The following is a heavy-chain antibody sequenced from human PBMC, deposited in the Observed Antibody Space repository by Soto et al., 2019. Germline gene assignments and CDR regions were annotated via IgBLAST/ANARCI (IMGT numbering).Heavy chain of an antibody. CDR2: IIPIFGTT. D-gene: IGHD5-12*01. CDR1: GDIFSGYS. Sequence: QVQLVQCGAEVKKPGSSVKVSWKTSGDIFSGYSISWVRQAPGQGLEWMGGIIPIFGTTNYAQRFHGRVTITADKSTSTVYMELYSLKSEDTAVYYCARDLGSGYDPGDYWGQGTLVTVSS. J-gene: IGHJ4*02. CDR3: ARDLGSGYDPGDY. V-gene: IGHV1-69*14.